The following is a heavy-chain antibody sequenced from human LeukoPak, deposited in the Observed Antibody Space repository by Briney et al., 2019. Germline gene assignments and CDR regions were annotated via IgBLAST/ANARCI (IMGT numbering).Heavy chain of an antibody. V-gene: IGHV3-30*03. CDR3: ARDTVWYTARYYMDV. CDR2: ISYDGSNK. D-gene: IGHD2-8*01. CDR1: GFTFSNYG. J-gene: IGHJ6*03. Sequence: GGSLRLSCAASGFTFSNYGMHWVRQAPGKGLEWVAVISYDGSNKYYADSVKGRFTISRDNSKNTLYLQMNSLRADDTAVYYCARDTVWYTARYYMDVWGKGTTVTVSS.